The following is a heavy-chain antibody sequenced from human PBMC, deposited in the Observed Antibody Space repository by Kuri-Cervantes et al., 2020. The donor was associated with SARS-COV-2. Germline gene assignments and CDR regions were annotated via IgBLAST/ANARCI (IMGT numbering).Heavy chain of an antibody. V-gene: IGHV4-39*07. CDR3: VREGLRPYYDGLDV. J-gene: IGHJ6*02. Sequence: SETLSLTCTVSGGSISSSSYYWGWIRQPPGKGLEWIGSIYYSGSTYYNPSLRGRATMSIDTSKNQFSLKLSSVTAADTAVYYCVREGLRPYYDGLDVWGQGTTVTVSS. D-gene: IGHD3-3*01. CDR1: GGSISSSSYY. CDR2: IYYSGST.